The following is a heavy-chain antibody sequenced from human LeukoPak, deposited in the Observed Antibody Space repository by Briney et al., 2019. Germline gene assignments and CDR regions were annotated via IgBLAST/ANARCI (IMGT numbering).Heavy chain of an antibody. D-gene: IGHD3-22*01. V-gene: IGHV1-58*02. J-gene: IGHJ3*02. CDR3: AAVVSDDSSGYYYALDAFDI. Sequence: EASVKVSCKASGFTFSSFAMQWVRQARGQRLEWIGWIVVGSGNTNYAQKFQERVTITRDMSTSTAYMELSSLRSEDTAVYYCAAVVSDDSSGYYYALDAFDIWGQGTMVTVSS. CDR1: GFTFSSFA. CDR2: IVVGSGNT.